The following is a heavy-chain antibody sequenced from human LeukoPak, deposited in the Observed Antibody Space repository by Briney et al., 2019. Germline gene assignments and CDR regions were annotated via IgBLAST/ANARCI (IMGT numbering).Heavy chain of an antibody. CDR2: ISSSSSYI. V-gene: IGHV3-21*01. CDR3: ARERADFWSGSPDVGY. J-gene: IGHJ4*02. CDR1: GFTFSSYS. Sequence: PGGSLRLSCAASGFTFSSYSMNWDRQAPGKGLEWVSSISSSSSYIYYADSVKGRFTISRDNAKNSLYLQMNSLRAEDTAVYYCARERADFWSGSPDVGYWGQGTLVTVSS. D-gene: IGHD3-3*01.